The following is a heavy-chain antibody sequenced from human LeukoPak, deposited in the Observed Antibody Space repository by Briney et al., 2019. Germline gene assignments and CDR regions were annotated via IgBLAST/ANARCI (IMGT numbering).Heavy chain of an antibody. J-gene: IGHJ6*02. CDR2: INHNGST. Sequence: SETLSLTCAVYGGSFSGYYWSWIRQPPGKGLEWIGEINHNGSTNYNPSLKSRVTISVDTSKNQFSLKLSSVTAADTAVYYCARGTVVVAEIYYYGMAVWGQGTTVTVSS. CDR1: GGSFSGYY. V-gene: IGHV4-34*01. CDR3: ARGTVVVAEIYYYGMAV. D-gene: IGHD2-15*01.